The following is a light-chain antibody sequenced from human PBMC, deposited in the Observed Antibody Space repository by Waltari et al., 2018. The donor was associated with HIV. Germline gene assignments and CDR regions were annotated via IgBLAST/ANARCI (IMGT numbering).Light chain of an antibody. Sequence: SSELTQDPAVSVALGQTVRITCQGDSLRSYYASWYQQKPGQAPVLVISGKNNWPSGSPDRFSGSSSGNTASVTITGAQAEDEADYYCNSRDSSGNHLVFGGGTKLTVL. CDR1: SLRSYY. J-gene: IGLJ2*01. CDR2: GKN. CDR3: NSRDSSGNHLV. V-gene: IGLV3-19*01.